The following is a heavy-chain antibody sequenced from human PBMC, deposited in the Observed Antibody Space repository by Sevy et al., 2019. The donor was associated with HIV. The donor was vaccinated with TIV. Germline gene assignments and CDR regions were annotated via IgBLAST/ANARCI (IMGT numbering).Heavy chain of an antibody. V-gene: IGHV1-69*13. CDR2: IIAISGTT. CDR1: GGTFSGYS. CDR3: ARDRDRGYFDP. Sequence: ASVKVSYKTSGGTFSGYSISWLRQAPGQGLEWMGGIIAISGTTNYLQRFQGRITITADVSTRTVYMELRSLRIEDTAIYFCARDRDRGYFDPWVQGTLVTVSS. D-gene: IGHD6-13*01. J-gene: IGHJ5*02.